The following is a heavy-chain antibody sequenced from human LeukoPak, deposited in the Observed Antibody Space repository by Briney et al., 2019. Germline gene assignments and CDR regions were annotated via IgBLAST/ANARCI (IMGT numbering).Heavy chain of an antibody. CDR1: GGSLSSYY. V-gene: IGHV4-59*08. CDR3: ARHYLGQWLIDY. CDR2: IYYSGST. J-gene: IGHJ4*02. Sequence: SETLSLTCTVSGGSLSSYYWSWIRPPPGKGLEWIGYIYYSGSTNYNPSLKSRVTISVDTSKNQFSLKLSSVTAADTAVYYCARHYLGQWLIDYWGQGTLVTVSS. D-gene: IGHD6-19*01.